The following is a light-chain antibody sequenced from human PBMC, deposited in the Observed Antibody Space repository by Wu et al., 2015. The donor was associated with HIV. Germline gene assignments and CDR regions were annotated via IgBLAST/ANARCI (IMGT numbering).Light chain of an antibody. CDR2: DAS. J-gene: IGKJ2*03. CDR1: QSVASF. Sequence: EIVLTQFPATLSLSPGERATLSCRASQSVASFLAWYQQKPGQAPRLLIYDASNRATGIPARFSGSGSGTDFTLTISRLEPEDFAVYYCQQFESSTYSFGLGDQ. CDR3: QQFESSTYS. V-gene: IGKV3-11*01.